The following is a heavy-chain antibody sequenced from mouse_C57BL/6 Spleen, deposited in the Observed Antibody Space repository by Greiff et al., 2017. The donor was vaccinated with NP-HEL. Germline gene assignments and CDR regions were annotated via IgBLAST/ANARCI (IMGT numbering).Heavy chain of an antibody. J-gene: IGHJ2*01. CDR3: ARADGYYYFDY. D-gene: IGHD2-3*01. CDR2: INPNNGGT. V-gene: IGHV1-26*01. CDR1: GYTFTDYY. Sequence: EVQLQQSGPELVKPGASVKISCKASGYTFTDYYMNWVKQSHGKSLEWIGDINPNNGGTSYNQKFKGKATLTVDKSSSTAYMELRSLTSEDSAVYYCARADGYYYFDYWGQGTTLTVSS.